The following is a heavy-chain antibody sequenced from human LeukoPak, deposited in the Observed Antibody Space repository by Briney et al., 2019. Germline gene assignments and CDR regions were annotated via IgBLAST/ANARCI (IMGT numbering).Heavy chain of an antibody. V-gene: IGHV3-21*01. J-gene: IGHJ4*02. CDR1: GFTFSSYS. Sequence: GGSLRLSCAASGFTFSSYSMNWVRQAPGKGLEWVSSISSSSSYIYYADSVKGRFTISRDNAKNSLYLQMNSLRAEDTAVYYCARDVNGLGMDVWGQGTLVTVSS. CDR3: ARDVNGLGMDV. D-gene: IGHD3-10*01. CDR2: ISSSSSYI.